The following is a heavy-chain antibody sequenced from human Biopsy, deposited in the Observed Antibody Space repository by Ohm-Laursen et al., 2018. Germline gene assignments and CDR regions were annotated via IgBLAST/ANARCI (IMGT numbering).Heavy chain of an antibody. D-gene: IGHD1-1*01. J-gene: IGHJ4*02. CDR2: MIPSSGKT. CDR3: AADINVWNVNY. CDR1: GYSFSTYD. V-gene: IGHV1-8*01. Sequence: ASVKVSCTASGYSFSTYDVNWVRQAWGQGLEWMGWMIPSSGKTGNAQRFQGRVTLTMNTSISTAYMELRSLRSEDTAVYYCAADINVWNVNYWGQGTQVTVSS.